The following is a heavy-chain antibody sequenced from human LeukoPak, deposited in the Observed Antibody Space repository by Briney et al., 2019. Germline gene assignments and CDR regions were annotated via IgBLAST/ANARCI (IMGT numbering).Heavy chain of an antibody. CDR2: ISAYNGNT. Sequence: ASVKVSCKASGYSFTSYAINWVRQAPGQGLEWMGWISAYNGNTNYAQKLQGRVTMTTDTSTSTAYMELRSLRSDDTAVYYCARDRRYYYDSSGYEDYWGQGTLVTVSS. D-gene: IGHD3-22*01. V-gene: IGHV1-18*01. CDR3: ARDRRYYYDSSGYEDY. J-gene: IGHJ4*02. CDR1: GYSFTSYA.